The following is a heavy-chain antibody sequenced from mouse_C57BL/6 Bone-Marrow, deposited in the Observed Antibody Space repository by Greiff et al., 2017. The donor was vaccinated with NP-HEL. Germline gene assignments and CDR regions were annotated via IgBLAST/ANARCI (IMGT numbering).Heavy chain of an antibody. CDR1: GFTFTDYY. D-gene: IGHD1-1*01. CDR3: ARYHYYGSSLLYYAMDY. V-gene: IGHV7-3*01. CDR2: IRNKANGYTT. J-gene: IGHJ4*01. Sequence: EVKLVESGGGLVQPGGSLSLSCAASGFTFTDYYMSWVRQPPGKALEWLGFIRNKANGYTTEYSASVKGRFTISRDNSHSILYLQMNALRAEDSATYYCARYHYYGSSLLYYAMDYWGQGTSVTVSS.